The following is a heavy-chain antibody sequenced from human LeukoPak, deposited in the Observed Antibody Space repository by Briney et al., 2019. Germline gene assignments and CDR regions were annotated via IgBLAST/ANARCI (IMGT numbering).Heavy chain of an antibody. CDR2: ISYDGSNE. J-gene: IGHJ4*02. CDR3: ARDGDSGTDWYWAY. V-gene: IGHV3-30*04. D-gene: IGHD6-19*01. CDR1: GFTFSSYV. Sequence: PGRSLRLSCAASGFTFSSYVMHWVRQAPGKGLEWVAIISYDGSNEYYADSVKGRFTISRDNSKNTLYLQMNSLRAADTAVYYCARDGDSGTDWYWAYWGQGTLVSVSS.